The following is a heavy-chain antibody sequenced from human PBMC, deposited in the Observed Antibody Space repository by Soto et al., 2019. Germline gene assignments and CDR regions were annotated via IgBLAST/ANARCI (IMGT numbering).Heavy chain of an antibody. V-gene: IGHV1-8*01. CDR1: GYTFTSYD. CDR2: MNPNSGNT. Sequence: ASVKVSCKASGYTFTSYDINWGRQATGQGLEWMGWMNPNSGNTGYAQKFQGRVTMTRNTSISAAYMELSSLRSEDTAVYYCARGGAYWCSGGSCSLYSYGMDVSGQGTTVTVSS. CDR3: ARGGAYWCSGGSCSLYSYGMDV. D-gene: IGHD2-15*01. J-gene: IGHJ6*02.